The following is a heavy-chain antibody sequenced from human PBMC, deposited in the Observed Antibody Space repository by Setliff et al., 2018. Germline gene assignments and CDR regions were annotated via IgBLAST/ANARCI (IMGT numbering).Heavy chain of an antibody. Sequence: SETLSLTCAVYGESFSGHYWSWIRQPPGKGLEWIGEINHSGSTNYNPSLKSRVTISVDTSKNQFALKLSSVAAADTAVYYCARGFDVCGGGACYTDGPYYFDYWGLGTLVTV. CDR1: GESFSGHY. CDR2: INHSGST. D-gene: IGHD2-21*02. J-gene: IGHJ4*02. CDR3: ARGFDVCGGGACYTDGPYYFDY. V-gene: IGHV4-34*01.